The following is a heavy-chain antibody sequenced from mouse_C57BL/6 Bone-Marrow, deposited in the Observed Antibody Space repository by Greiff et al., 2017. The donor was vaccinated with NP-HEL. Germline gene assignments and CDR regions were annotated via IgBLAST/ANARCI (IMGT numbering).Heavy chain of an antibody. V-gene: IGHV5-6*01. Sequence: EVQVVESGGDLVKPGGSLKLSCAASGFTFSSYGMSWVRQTPDKRLEWVATISRGGSYTYYPDSVKGRFTISRDKAKNTLYLQMSSLKSEDTAMYYCARHTFAYWGQGTLVTVSA. CDR2: ISRGGSYT. J-gene: IGHJ3*01. CDR1: GFTFSSYG. CDR3: ARHTFAY.